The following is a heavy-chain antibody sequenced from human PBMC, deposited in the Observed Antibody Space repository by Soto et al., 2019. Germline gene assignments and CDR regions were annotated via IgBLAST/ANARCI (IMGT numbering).Heavy chain of an antibody. V-gene: IGHV4-31*03. CDR1: GASLHIGGYY. CDR2: IYYTGVT. J-gene: IGHJ5*02. CDR3: PRDGSSTANSLDP. D-gene: IGHD2-2*01. Sequence: PSETLSLTCTVSGASLHIGGYYWAWIRQNAGKGLEWIGYIYYTGVTYYNPSLGSRVNISVDTSKNQFSLELTSVTAADTAVYYCPRDGSSTANSLDPWGQGLLVTVS.